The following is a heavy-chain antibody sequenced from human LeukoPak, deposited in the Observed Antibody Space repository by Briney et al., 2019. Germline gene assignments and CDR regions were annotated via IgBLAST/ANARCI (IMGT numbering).Heavy chain of an antibody. Sequence: GGSLRLSCAASGFTFSSYWMSWVRQAPGKGLEWVANIKQDGSEKYYVDSVKGRFTISRDNAKNSLYLQMNSLRAEDTAVYYCARPDYYDSSGSIDYWGQGTLVTVSS. CDR2: IKQDGSEK. D-gene: IGHD3-22*01. CDR1: GFTFSSYW. CDR3: ARPDYYDSSGSIDY. J-gene: IGHJ4*02. V-gene: IGHV3-7*01.